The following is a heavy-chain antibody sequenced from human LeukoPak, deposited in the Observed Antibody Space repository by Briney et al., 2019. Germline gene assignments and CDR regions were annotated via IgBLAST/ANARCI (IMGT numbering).Heavy chain of an antibody. CDR1: GFTFSNYG. CDR2: IRYDGNNK. V-gene: IGHV3-30*02. J-gene: IGHJ4*02. D-gene: IGHD1-14*01. Sequence: GGSLRLSCGASGFTFSNYGMLWVRQAPGKGLEWVAFIRYDGNNKLYADSMKGRYTISRDNSKNTLYLHINSLRAEDTAVYYCVKDNPLDYWGQGTLVIVSS. CDR3: VKDNPLDY.